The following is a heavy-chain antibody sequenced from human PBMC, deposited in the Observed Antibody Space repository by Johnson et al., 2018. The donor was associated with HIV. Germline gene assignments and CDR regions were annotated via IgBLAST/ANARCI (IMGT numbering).Heavy chain of an antibody. V-gene: IGHV3-9*01. CDR3: ARDVGAFDI. CDR2: ISWNSGSI. Sequence: VQLVESGGGVVQPGRSLRLSCAASGFTFSSYAMHWVRQAPGKGLEWVSGISWNSGSIGYADSVKGRFTISRDNAKNSLYLQMNSLRAEDTAVYYCARDVGAFDIWGQGTMVTVSS. J-gene: IGHJ3*02. CDR1: GFTFSSYA.